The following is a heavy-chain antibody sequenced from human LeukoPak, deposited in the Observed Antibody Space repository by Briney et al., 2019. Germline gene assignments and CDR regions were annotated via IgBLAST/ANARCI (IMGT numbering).Heavy chain of an antibody. Sequence: GGSLRLSCAAFGFTFSSYAMSWVRQAPGKGLEWVSAISGSGGNTNYADSVKGRFTISRDSSKNTLSLQMNSLRAGDTAVFYCAKVALLSWELPSFSYYFDYWGQGTLVTVSS. V-gene: IGHV3-23*01. J-gene: IGHJ4*02. CDR3: AKVALLSWELPSFSYYFDY. CDR1: GFTFSSYA. D-gene: IGHD1-26*01. CDR2: ISGSGGNT.